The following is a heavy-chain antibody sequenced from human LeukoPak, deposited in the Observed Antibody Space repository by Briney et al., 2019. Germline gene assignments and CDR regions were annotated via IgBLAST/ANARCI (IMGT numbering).Heavy chain of an antibody. CDR3: AREYYDSSDYPRQHYFDY. CDR2: IWYDGSYK. J-gene: IGHJ4*02. CDR1: GFTFSSYG. Sequence: GGSLRLSCAASGFTFSSYGMHWVRQAPGKGLEWVALIWYDGSYKYYADSVKGRFTISRDNSKNTLYLQMNSLRAEDTAVYYCAREYYDSSDYPRQHYFDYWGQGTLVTVSS. D-gene: IGHD3-22*01. V-gene: IGHV3-33*01.